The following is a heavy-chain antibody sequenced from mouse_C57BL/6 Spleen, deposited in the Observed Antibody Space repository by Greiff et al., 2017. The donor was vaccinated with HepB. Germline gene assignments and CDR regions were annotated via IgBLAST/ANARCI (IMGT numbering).Heavy chain of an antibody. CDR2: IYPGSGST. D-gene: IGHD1-1*01. CDR3: AREESLNYYGSSPLAY. Sequence: VQLQQPGAELVKPGASVKMSCKASGYTFTSYWITWVKQRPGQGLEWIGDIYPGSGSTNYNEKFKSKATLTVDTSSSTAYMQLSSLTSEDSAVYYCAREESLNYYGSSPLAYWGQGTLVTVSA. J-gene: IGHJ3*01. CDR1: GYTFTSYW. V-gene: IGHV1-55*01.